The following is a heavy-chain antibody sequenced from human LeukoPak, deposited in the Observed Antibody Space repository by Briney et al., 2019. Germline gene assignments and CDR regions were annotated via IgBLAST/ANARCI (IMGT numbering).Heavy chain of an antibody. V-gene: IGHV1-2*02. CDR3: AREERAAAAGTSNFDY. J-gene: IGHJ4*02. CDR1: GYTFTGYY. D-gene: IGHD6-13*01. Sequence: ASVKVSCKASGYTFTGYYMHWVRQAPGQGLEWMGWINPNSGGTNYAQKFRGRVTMTGDTSISTAYMELSRLRSDDTAVYYCAREERAAAAGTSNFDYWGQGTLVTVSS. CDR2: INPNSGGT.